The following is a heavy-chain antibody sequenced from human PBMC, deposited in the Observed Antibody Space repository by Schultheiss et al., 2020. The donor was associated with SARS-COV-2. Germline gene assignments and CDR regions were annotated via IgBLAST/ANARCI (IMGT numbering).Heavy chain of an antibody. V-gene: IGHV4-34*01. CDR1: GGSFSGYY. Sequence: GSLRLSCTVYGGSFSGYYWSWIRQPPGKGLEWIGEINHSGSTDHNSSLKSRVIMSVDTSKNQFSLKLSSVTAADTAVYYCASDSTSDDSFGVWGRGTMVTVSS. J-gene: IGHJ3*01. CDR2: INHSGST. D-gene: IGHD2-15*01. CDR3: ASDSTSDDSFGV.